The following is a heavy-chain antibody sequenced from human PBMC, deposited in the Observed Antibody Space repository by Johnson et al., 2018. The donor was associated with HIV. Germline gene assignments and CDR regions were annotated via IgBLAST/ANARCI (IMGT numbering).Heavy chain of an antibody. CDR1: GFTFSSYA. D-gene: IGHD3-22*01. V-gene: IGHV3-23*01. CDR3: ARGYYDSSGRTGAFDI. J-gene: IGHJ3*02. CDR2: ISGSWGST. Sequence: VQLLESGGGLVQPGGSLRLSCAASGFTFSSYAMNWVRQAPGKGLEWVSSISGSWGSTFYADSVKGRFTISRDNSKNTLYLQMNSLRAEDTAVYYCARGYYDSSGRTGAFDIWGKGTMVTVSS.